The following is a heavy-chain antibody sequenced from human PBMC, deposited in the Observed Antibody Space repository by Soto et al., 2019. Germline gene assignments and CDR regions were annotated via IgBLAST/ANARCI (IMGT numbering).Heavy chain of an antibody. D-gene: IGHD2-15*01. CDR3: ARDGDIVVVVAATEGGNWFDP. Sequence: QVQLVQSGAEVKKPGASVKVSCKASGYTFTSYGISWVRQAPGQGLEWMGWISAYNGNTNYAQKLQGRVTMTTVTSKSTAYMELRSLRSDDRAVYYCARDGDIVVVVAATEGGNWFDPWGQGTLVTVSS. V-gene: IGHV1-18*01. CDR1: GYTFTSYG. CDR2: ISAYNGNT. J-gene: IGHJ5*02.